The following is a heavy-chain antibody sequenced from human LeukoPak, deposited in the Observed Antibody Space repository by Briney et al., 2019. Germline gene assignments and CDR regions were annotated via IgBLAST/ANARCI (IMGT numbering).Heavy chain of an antibody. CDR3: ARGPGGLFDY. CDR1: GGSFSGYY. V-gene: IGHV4-34*01. CDR2: INHSGST. J-gene: IGHJ4*02. Sequence: SETLSLTCAVYGGSFSGYYWSWIRQPPGKGLEWIGEINHSGSTNYNPSLKSRVTISVDTSKNQFSLKLSSVTAADTAVYYCARGPGGLFDYWGQGTLVIVSS. D-gene: IGHD2-15*01.